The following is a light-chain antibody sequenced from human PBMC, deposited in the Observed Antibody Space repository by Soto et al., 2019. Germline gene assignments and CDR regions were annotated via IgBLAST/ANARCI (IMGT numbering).Light chain of an antibody. V-gene: IGKV1-39*01. CDR3: QQSYATPRT. CDR1: QTINNY. Sequence: DIEMTQSPSSLSASVGDRATITCRTSQTINNYLNWYQQKPGKAPRLLIYAASTLQSGVPSRFTGSGSGTDFTLTTSSLQAEEVAAYYCQQSYATPRTFGQGTKVEIK. J-gene: IGKJ1*01. CDR2: AAS.